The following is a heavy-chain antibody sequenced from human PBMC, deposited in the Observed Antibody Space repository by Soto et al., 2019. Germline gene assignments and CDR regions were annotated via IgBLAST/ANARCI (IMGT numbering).Heavy chain of an antibody. V-gene: IGHV1-18*01. J-gene: IGHJ6*02. CDR2: ISGYNGDT. D-gene: IGHD2-8*01. CDR3: AKNGQPNYYYDGMDV. Sequence: QGQLVQSGPEVKKPGASVKVSCKASGYTFSRYGISWVRQAPGQGLEWMGWISGYNGDTKYAQKVQGRVTMTIDTSTYTAYMELMSMKSDDTAIYYCAKNGQPNYYYDGMDVWGQGTTVTVSS. CDR1: GYTFSRYG.